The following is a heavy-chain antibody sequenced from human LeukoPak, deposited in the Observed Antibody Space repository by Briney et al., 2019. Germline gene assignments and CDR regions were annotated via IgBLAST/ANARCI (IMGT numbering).Heavy chain of an antibody. CDR3: ARDGQQLVDYYYYYYMDV. V-gene: IGHV3-21*01. D-gene: IGHD6-13*01. Sequence: GGSLRLSCAASGFTFSSYSMNWVRQAPGKGLEWVSSISSSSYIYYADSVKGRFTISRDNAKNSLYLQMNSLRAEDTAVYYCARDGQQLVDYYYYYYMDVWGKGTTVTVSS. CDR1: GFTFSSYS. CDR2: ISSSSYI. J-gene: IGHJ6*03.